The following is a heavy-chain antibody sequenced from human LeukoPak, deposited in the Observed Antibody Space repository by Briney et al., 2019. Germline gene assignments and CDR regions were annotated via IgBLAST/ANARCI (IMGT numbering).Heavy chain of an antibody. CDR3: TRDSDFES. CDR1: GFTFGDYA. CDR2: IRSKAYGGTT. Sequence: GGSLRLSCTASGFTFGDYAMSWVRQAPGKELEWVGFIRSKAYGGTTEYAASVKGRFTISRDDSKSIAYLQMNSLKTEDTALYYCTRDSDFESWGQGTLVTVSS. D-gene: IGHD1-26*01. J-gene: IGHJ4*02. V-gene: IGHV3-49*04.